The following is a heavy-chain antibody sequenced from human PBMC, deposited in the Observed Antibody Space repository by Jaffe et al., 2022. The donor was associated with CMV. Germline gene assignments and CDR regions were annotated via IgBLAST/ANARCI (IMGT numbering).Heavy chain of an antibody. CDR2: INHSGST. CDR1: GGSFSGYY. J-gene: IGHJ4*02. D-gene: IGHD5-12*01. Sequence: QVQLQQWGAGLLKPSETLSLTCAVYGGSFSGYYWSWIRQPPGKGLEWIGEINHSGSTNYNPSLKSRVTISVDTSKNQFSLKLSSVTAADTAVYYCARGGYEGSPLYYFDYWGQGTLVTVSS. V-gene: IGHV4-34*01. CDR3: ARGGYEGSPLYYFDY.